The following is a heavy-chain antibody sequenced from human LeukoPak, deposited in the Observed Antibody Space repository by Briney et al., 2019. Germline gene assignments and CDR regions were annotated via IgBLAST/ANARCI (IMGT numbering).Heavy chain of an antibody. V-gene: IGHV4-4*02. Sequence: SETLSLTCAVSGGSISSSNWWSWVRQPPGKGLEWIGEIYHSGSTNYNPSLKSRVTISVDKSKNQFSLKLSSVTAADTAVYYCASQIAVAGTHYYFDYWGQGTLVTVSS. J-gene: IGHJ4*02. CDR1: GGSISSSNW. D-gene: IGHD6-19*01. CDR2: IYHSGST. CDR3: ASQIAVAGTHYYFDY.